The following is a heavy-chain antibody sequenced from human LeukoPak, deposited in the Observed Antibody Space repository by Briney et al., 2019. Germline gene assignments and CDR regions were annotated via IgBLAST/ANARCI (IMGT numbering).Heavy chain of an antibody. CDR3: ARSDSSGY. Sequence: GGSLRLSCAASGFTFSSYSMNWVRQAPGHGLEWFSSVSSSSSYTYYAASVKGPFTISSDNAKNSLYLQMNSLRAEDTAVYYCARSDSSGYWGQGTLVTVSS. CDR1: GFTFSSYS. CDR2: VSSSSSYT. D-gene: IGHD3-22*01. V-gene: IGHV3-21*01. J-gene: IGHJ4*02.